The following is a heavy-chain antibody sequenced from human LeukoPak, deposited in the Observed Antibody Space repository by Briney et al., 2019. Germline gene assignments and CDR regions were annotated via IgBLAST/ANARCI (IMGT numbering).Heavy chain of an antibody. J-gene: IGHJ3*02. D-gene: IGHD5-24*01. V-gene: IGHV3-21*01. CDR3: ARDDMGARTPRRWLQLTDAFAI. CDR2: ISSTGGTA. Sequence: GGSLRLSCAASGFTFSSFGMSWVRQAPGKGLEWVSAISSTGGTAYYADSVKGRFTISRDNANNSLYLQMNSLRPEDTAVYYCARDDMGARTPRRWLQLTDAFAIWGQGKMVTVSS. CDR1: GFTFSSFG.